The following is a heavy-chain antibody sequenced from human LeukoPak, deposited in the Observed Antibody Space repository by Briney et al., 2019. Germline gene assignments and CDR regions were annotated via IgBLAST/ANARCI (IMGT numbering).Heavy chain of an antibody. CDR2: INPNTGNP. V-gene: IGHV7-4-1*02. J-gene: IGHJ5*02. CDR1: GYTFTVYY. CDR3: ARGDYYGSGTNWFDP. D-gene: IGHD3-10*01. Sequence: ASVNVSCKASGYTFTVYYMHWVRQAPGQGREWMGWINPNTGNPTYAPGFTGRFVFSLDTSVSTAYLQISGLKADDTAVYYCARGDYYGSGTNWFDPWGQGTLVTVSS.